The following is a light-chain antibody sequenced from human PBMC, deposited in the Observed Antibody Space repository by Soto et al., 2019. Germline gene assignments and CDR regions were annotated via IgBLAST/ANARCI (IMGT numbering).Light chain of an antibody. J-gene: IGKJ4*01. CDR3: QQYQSLT. V-gene: IGKV3-20*01. CDR1: QSLLHSNGYNY. Sequence: VITRSPISLPVTPGDPSSISFSSIQSLLHSNGYNYLAWYQHKPGQAPRLLIHGASSRVTGIPDRFSGSGSGTDFTLTISRLEPEDLAVYYCQQYQSLTFGGGAKADI. CDR2: GAS.